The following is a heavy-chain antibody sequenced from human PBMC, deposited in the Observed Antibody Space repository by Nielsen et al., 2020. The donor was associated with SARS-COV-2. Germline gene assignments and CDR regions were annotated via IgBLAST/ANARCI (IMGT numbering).Heavy chain of an antibody. CDR3: ATQSYDYGDYGMDV. CDR2: ISWNSGSI. V-gene: IGHV3-9*01. D-gene: IGHD4-17*01. J-gene: IGHJ6*02. Sequence: GGSLRLSCAASGFTFDDYAMHWARQAPGKGLEWASGISWNSGSIGYADSVKGRFTISRDNAKNPLYLQMNSLRAEDTALYYCATQSYDYGDYGMDVWGQGTTVTVSS. CDR1: GFTFDDYA.